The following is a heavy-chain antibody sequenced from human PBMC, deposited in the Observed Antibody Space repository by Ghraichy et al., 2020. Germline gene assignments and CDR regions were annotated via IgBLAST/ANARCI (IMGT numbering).Heavy chain of an antibody. CDR1: GGSISSSSYY. J-gene: IGHJ4*02. CDR2: IYYSGST. Sequence: SETRSLTCTVSGGSISSSSYYWGWIRQPPGKGLEWIGSIYYSGSTYYNPSLKSRVTISVDTSKNQFSLKLSSVTAADTAVYYCARGSLGLFDYWGQGTLVTVSS. CDR3: ARGSLGLFDY. D-gene: IGHD3-16*02. V-gene: IGHV4-39*01.